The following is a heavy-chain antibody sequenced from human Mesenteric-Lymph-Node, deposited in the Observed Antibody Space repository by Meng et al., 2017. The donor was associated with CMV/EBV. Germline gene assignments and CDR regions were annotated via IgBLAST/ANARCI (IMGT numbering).Heavy chain of an antibody. CDR3: ARVPDYDFWSGQGWYFDL. D-gene: IGHD3-3*01. Sequence: SETLSLTCSVSGVSVSTNNYYWAWIRQPPGKGREWIGSIFYTTNTYYNPSLKSRVTVSKDMSKNQFSLKLSSLTAADTAVYYCARVPDYDFWSGQGWYFDLWGRGTLVTVSS. J-gene: IGHJ2*01. CDR1: GVSVSTNNYY. V-gene: IGHV4-39*07. CDR2: IFYTTNT.